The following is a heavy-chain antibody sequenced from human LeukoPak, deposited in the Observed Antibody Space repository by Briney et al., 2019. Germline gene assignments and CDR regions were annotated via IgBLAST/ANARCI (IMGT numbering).Heavy chain of an antibody. CDR1: GFTFSSYD. V-gene: IGHV3-13*01. D-gene: IGHD3-10*01. Sequence: GGSLRLSCAASGFTFSSYDMHWVRQATGKGLEWVSAIGTAGDTYYPGSVKGRFTISRENAKNSLYLQMNSLRAGDTAVYYCARSGGGYYGTDVWGQGTTVTVSS. J-gene: IGHJ6*02. CDR2: IGTAGDT. CDR3: ARSGGGYYGTDV.